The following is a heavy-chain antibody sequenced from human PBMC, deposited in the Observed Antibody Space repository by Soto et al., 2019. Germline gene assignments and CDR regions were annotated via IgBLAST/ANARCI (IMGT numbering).Heavy chain of an antibody. Sequence: QVQLVQSGAEVKKPGSSVKVSCKASGGTFSSYAISWVRQAPGQGLEWMGGIIAIFGTANYAQKFQGRVTITADESTSTAYMELSSLRSEDTAVYYCAREGVGYCSGGSCENWFDPWGQGTLVTVSS. D-gene: IGHD2-15*01. J-gene: IGHJ5*02. CDR1: GGTFSSYA. CDR3: AREGVGYCSGGSCENWFDP. CDR2: IIAIFGTA. V-gene: IGHV1-69*01.